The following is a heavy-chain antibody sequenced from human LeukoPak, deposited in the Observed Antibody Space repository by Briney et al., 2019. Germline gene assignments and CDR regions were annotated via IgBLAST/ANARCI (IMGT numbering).Heavy chain of an antibody. D-gene: IGHD3-10*01. CDR1: GYTFTSYY. CDR3: ARLTYYYGSGSYSDRGDP. Sequence: SVKVSCKASGYTFTSYYMHWVRRAPGQGLEWRGGIIPIFGTANYAQKFQGRVTITADKSTSTAYMELSSLRSEDTAVYYCARLTYYYGSGSYSDRGDPWGQGTLVTVSS. V-gene: IGHV1-69*06. CDR2: IIPIFGTA. J-gene: IGHJ5*02.